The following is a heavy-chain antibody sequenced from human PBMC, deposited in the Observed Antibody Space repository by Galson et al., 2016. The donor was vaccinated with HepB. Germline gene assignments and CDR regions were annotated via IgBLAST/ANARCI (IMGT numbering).Heavy chain of an antibody. CDR2: ISSRGSNI. CDR1: GFTFSSYS. CDR3: AKDGELGGSYNGRAFDI. J-gene: IGHJ3*02. V-gene: IGHV3-21*01. D-gene: IGHD1-26*01. Sequence: SLRLSCAASGFTFSSYSMNWVRPAPGKGLEWVSSISSRGSNIYYADSVKGRFTISRDNAKNSLYLQMNSLRAEETALYYCAKDGELGGSYNGRAFDIWGQETRATVSS.